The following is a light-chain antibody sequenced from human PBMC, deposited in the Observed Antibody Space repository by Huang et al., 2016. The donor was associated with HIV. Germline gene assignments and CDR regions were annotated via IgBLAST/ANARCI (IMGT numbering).Light chain of an antibody. V-gene: IGKV1D-13*01. CDR3: QQYNHYPLT. CDR1: QGISNT. J-gene: IGKJ4*01. Sequence: QLTQSPSSLSASVGDRVTITCRASQGISNTLAWDQQEPGKAPKLLIYDASSLQRGAPSRFSGSGSGTDFTLTISSLQPEDCATYYCQQYNHYPLTFGGGTKVEIE. CDR2: DAS.